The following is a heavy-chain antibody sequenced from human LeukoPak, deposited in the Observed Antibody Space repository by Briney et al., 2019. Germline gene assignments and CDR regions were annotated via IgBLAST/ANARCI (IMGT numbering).Heavy chain of an antibody. CDR2: ISGSGGST. CDR1: GFTFSSYG. CDR3: AKEAPFAMVRGVTGNY. J-gene: IGHJ4*02. Sequence: GGSLRLSCAASGFTFSSYGMHWVRQAPGKGLEWVSAISGSGGSTYYADSVKGRFTISRDNSKNTLYLQMNSLRAEDTAVYYCAKEAPFAMVRGVTGNYWGQGTLVTVSS. V-gene: IGHV3-23*01. D-gene: IGHD3-10*01.